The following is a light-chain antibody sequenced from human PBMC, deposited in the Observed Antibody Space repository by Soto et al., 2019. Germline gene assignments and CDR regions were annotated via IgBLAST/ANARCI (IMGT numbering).Light chain of an antibody. J-gene: IGKJ4*02. Sequence: EIFMTQSPATLSVFPGERVILSCRASQGVGSTLAWYQQKPGQAPRLPIRGASTRATGVPARFSGSGSGTEFTLTISSLQSEDFAVYYCQQYSSSLTFGGGTTLEIK. V-gene: IGKV3-15*01. CDR3: QQYSSSLT. CDR2: GAS. CDR1: QGVGST.